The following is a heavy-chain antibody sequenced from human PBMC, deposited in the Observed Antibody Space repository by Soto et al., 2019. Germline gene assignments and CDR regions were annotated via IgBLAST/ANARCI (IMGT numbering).Heavy chain of an antibody. CDR3: TTAGYSSSWYDLRYYYYYYYMDV. V-gene: IGHV3-15*01. J-gene: IGHJ6*03. CDR2: IKSKTDGGTT. Sequence: GGSLRLSCAASGFTFSNAWMSWVRQAPGKGLEWVGRIKSKTDGGTTDYAAPVKGRFTISRDDSKNTLYLQMNSLKTEDTAVYYCTTAGYSSSWYDLRYYYYYYYMDVWGKGTTVTVSS. D-gene: IGHD6-13*01. CDR1: GFTFSNAW.